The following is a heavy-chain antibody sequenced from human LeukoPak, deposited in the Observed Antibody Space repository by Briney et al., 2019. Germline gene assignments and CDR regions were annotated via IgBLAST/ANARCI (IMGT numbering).Heavy chain of an antibody. J-gene: IGHJ6*03. Sequence: SETLSLTCAVYGGSFSGYYWSWIRQPPGKGLEWIGEINHSGSTNYNPSLKSRVTISVDTSKNQFSLKLSSVTAADTAVYYCARGYSSSWYPFYYYYYMDVWGKGTTVTVSS. D-gene: IGHD6-13*01. CDR3: ARGYSSSWYPFYYYYYMDV. V-gene: IGHV4-34*01. CDR2: INHSGST. CDR1: GGSFSGYY.